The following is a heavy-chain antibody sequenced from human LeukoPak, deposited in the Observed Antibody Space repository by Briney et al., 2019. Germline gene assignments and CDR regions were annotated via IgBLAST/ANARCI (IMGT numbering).Heavy chain of an antibody. Sequence: SVTVSCKASGGTFSSYAISWVRQAPGQGLEWMGRIIPIFGTANYAQKFQGRVTITTDESTSTAYMELSSLRSEDTAVYYCARGRLRLGLPGFDYWGQGTLVTVSS. CDR1: GGTFSSYA. V-gene: IGHV1-69*05. J-gene: IGHJ4*02. CDR3: ARGRLRLGLPGFDY. CDR2: IIPIFGTA. D-gene: IGHD3-16*01.